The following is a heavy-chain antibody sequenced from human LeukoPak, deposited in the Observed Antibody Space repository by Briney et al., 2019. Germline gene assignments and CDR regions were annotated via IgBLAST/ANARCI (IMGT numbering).Heavy chain of an antibody. CDR1: GFTVSINS. D-gene: IGHD6-19*01. J-gene: IGHJ4*02. CDR2: ISGSGGST. Sequence: PGGSLRLSCTVSGFTVSINSMSWVRQAPGKGLEWVSAISGSGGSTYYADSVKGRFTISRDNSKNTLYLQMNSLRAEDTAVYYCAKASSGWSFDYWGQGTLVTVSS. V-gene: IGHV3-23*01. CDR3: AKASSGWSFDY.